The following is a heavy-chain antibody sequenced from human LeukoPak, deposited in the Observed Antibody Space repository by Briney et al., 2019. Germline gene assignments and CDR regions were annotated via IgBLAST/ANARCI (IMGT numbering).Heavy chain of an antibody. CDR1: GFTFGDYA. J-gene: IGHJ4*02. CDR3: AKRGDRCGFDY. D-gene: IGHD3-22*01. CDR2: ISWNSKMI. Sequence: GGSLRLSCAASGFTFGDYAVHWVRQVPGKGLEWVSRISWNSKMIDYADSVKGRFTISRDNSKNTLYLQMNSLRAEDTAVYYWAKRGDRCGFDYWGQGAMVSVSS. V-gene: IGHV3-9*01.